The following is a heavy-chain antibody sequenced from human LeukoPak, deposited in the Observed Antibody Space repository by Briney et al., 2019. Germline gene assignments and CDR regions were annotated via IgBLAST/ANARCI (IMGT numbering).Heavy chain of an antibody. V-gene: IGHV5-51*01. CDR3: ARHGIGSRSPNAFDI. Sequence: AESLKISCKGSGYSFTDYWIGWVRQMPAEGLQWMGIIYPDDSDIRYSPSFQGQVTISADKSIITAYLQWSSLKASDTAMYYCARHGIGSRSPNAFDIWGQGTMVTVSS. CDR2: IYPDDSDI. D-gene: IGHD3-10*01. CDR1: GYSFTDYW. J-gene: IGHJ3*02.